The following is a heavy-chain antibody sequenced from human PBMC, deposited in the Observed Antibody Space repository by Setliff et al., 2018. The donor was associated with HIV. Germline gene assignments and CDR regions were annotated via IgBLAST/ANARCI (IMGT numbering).Heavy chain of an antibody. D-gene: IGHD3-9*01. J-gene: IGHJ4*02. CDR1: GDSISSVSYS. CDR3: ARAAPGYDILSGYYMPSVDY. V-gene: IGHV4-61*05. CDR2: INHSGST. Sequence: SETLSLTCTVSGDSISSVSYSWGWIRQIPGKGLGWIGEINHSGSTNYNESLKRRLRISVDTSKNQFSLKLSSVTAADTAVYYCARAAPGYDILSGYYMPSVDYWGQGTLVTVSS.